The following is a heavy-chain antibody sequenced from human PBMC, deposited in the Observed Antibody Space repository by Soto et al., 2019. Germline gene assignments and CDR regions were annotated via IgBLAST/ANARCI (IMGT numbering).Heavy chain of an antibody. CDR1: GFTVSSNY. CDR3: ARSCDSSAFGAFDI. J-gene: IGHJ3*02. D-gene: IGHD3-22*01. Sequence: EVQLVESGGGLIQPGGSLRLSCAASGFTVSSNYMSWVRQAPGKGLEWVSVIYSGGSTYYADSVKGRFTISRDNSKNTLYLQMNSLRAEDTAVYYCARSCDSSAFGAFDIWGQGTMVTVSS. CDR2: IYSGGST. V-gene: IGHV3-53*01.